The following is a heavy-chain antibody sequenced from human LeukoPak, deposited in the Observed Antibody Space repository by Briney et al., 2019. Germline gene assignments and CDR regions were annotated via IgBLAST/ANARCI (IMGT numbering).Heavy chain of an antibody. CDR1: GFTFSIYA. V-gene: IGHV3-23*01. D-gene: IGHD2-15*01. CDR3: APIEVVVAAHDAFDV. Sequence: GGSLRLSCAASGFTFSIYAMSWVRQAPGKGLEWVSAISGSGGSTYYADSVKGRFTISRDNSKNTLYLQMNSLRAEDTAVYYCAPIEVVVAAHDAFDVWGQGTMVTVSS. J-gene: IGHJ3*01. CDR2: ISGSGGST.